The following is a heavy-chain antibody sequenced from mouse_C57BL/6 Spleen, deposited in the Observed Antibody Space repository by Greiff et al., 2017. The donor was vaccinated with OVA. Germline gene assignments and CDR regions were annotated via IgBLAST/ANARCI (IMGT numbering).Heavy chain of an antibody. CDR2: FHPYNDDT. CDR1: GYTFTTYP. CDR3: ARGSIYYGNYEGYFDV. J-gene: IGHJ1*03. V-gene: IGHV1-47*01. D-gene: IGHD2-1*01. Sequence: LQESGAELVKPGASVKMSCKASGYTFTTYPIEWMKQNHGKSLEWIGNFHPYNDDTKYNEKFKGKATLTVEKSSSTVYLELSRLTSDDSAVYYCARGSIYYGNYEGYFDVWGTGTTVTVSS.